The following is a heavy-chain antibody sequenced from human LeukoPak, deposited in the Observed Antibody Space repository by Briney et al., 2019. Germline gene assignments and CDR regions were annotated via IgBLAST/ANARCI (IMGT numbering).Heavy chain of an antibody. V-gene: IGHV3-23*01. J-gene: IGHJ4*02. Sequence: GGSLRLSCAASGFTFSSSAMSWVRQAPGKGQEWVSAISNNGGYTYYADSVQGRFTISRDNSKSTLCLQMNSLRAEDTAVYYCAKQLGYCSDGSCYFPYWGQGTLVTVSS. CDR1: GFTFSSSA. D-gene: IGHD2-15*01. CDR2: ISNNGGYT. CDR3: AKQLGYCSDGSCYFPY.